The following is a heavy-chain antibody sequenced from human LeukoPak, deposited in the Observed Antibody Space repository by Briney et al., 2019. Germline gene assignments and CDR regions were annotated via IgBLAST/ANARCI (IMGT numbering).Heavy chain of an antibody. J-gene: IGHJ4*02. V-gene: IGHV3-7*01. CDR1: GFRFSSQW. D-gene: IGHD1-7*01. CDR3: ADLGTSD. Sequence: PGSSLRLYCAVSGFRFSSQWMTWVRKAPGTGLEWVATINSDGSAKYHVDSVKGRFTISRDNAKNLVYLQMSILRAEDTAVYYCADLGTSDCGQGTLVTVSS. CDR2: INSDGSAK.